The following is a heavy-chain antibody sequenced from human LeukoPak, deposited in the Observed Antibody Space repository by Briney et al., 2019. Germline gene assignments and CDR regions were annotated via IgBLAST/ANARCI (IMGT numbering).Heavy chain of an antibody. CDR2: INPNSGGT. CDR1: GYTFTGYY. D-gene: IGHD5-18*01. V-gene: IGHV1-2*02. CDR3: ATDRPSQDTARYNWFDP. Sequence: ASVKVSCKASGYTFTGYYMHWVRQAPGQGLEWMGWINPNSGGTNYAQKFQGRVTMTRDTSISTAYMELSRLRSDDTAVYYCATDRPSQDTARYNWFDPWGQGTLVTVSS. J-gene: IGHJ5*02.